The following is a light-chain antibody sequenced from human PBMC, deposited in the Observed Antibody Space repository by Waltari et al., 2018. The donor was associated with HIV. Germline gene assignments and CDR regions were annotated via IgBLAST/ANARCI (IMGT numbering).Light chain of an antibody. V-gene: IGKV1-33*01. J-gene: IGKJ5*01. CDR3: QQYADLPVT. CDR2: DTS. Sequence: DIQMTQSPPSLAASVGDRVFITCQASQDISDSLNWYQQKPGKAPKLLIYDTSNLETGVPSRFSGSGSGTDFTFTINSLQPEDIGTFYCQQYADLPVTFGQGTRLEIK. CDR1: QDISDS.